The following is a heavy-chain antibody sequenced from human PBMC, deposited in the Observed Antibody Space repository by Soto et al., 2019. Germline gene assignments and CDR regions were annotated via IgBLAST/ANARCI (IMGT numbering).Heavy chain of an antibody. CDR2: IYYSGST. CDR1: GGSISSSSYY. Sequence: QLQLQESGPGLVKPSETLSLTCTVSGGSISSSSYYWGWIRQPPGKGLEWIGSIYYSGSTYYNPSLKSRVTISVDTSKNQFSLKLSSVTAADTAVYYCARRRGSGWGVGWFDPWGQGTLVTVSS. J-gene: IGHJ5*02. CDR3: ARRRGSGWGVGWFDP. V-gene: IGHV4-39*01. D-gene: IGHD6-19*01.